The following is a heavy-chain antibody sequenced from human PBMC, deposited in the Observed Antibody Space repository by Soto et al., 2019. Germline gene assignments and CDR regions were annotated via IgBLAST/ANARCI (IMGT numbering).Heavy chain of an antibody. CDR1: GFTFSSYS. CDR2: ISSSSSTI. D-gene: IGHD2-2*01. V-gene: IGHV3-48*02. CDR3: ARAGLGDIVVVLAAMPEEQQLVMNYYGMDV. J-gene: IGHJ6*02. Sequence: EVQLVESGGGLVQPGGSLRLSCAASGFTFSSYSMNWVRQAPGKGLEWVSYISSSSSTIYYADSVKGRFTISRDNAKNSLYLQMNSLRDEDTAVYYCARAGLGDIVVVLAAMPEEQQLVMNYYGMDVWGQGTTDTVSS.